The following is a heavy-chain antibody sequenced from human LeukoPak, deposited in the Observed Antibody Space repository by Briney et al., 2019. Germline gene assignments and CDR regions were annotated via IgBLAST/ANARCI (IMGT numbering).Heavy chain of an antibody. D-gene: IGHD4-17*01. CDR1: GYIFTGYY. J-gene: IGHJ4*02. CDR3: ARYGDYVGVDY. Sequence: ASVKVSCKASGYIFTGYYMHWVRQAPGQGLEWMGWINPNSGDTNYAQKFQGRVTMTRDTSISTAYMELSRLRSDDTAVYYCARYGDYVGVDYWGQGTLVTVSS. V-gene: IGHV1-2*02. CDR2: INPNSGDT.